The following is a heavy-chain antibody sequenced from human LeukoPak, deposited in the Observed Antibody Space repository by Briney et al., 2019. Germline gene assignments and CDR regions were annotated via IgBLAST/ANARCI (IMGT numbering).Heavy chain of an antibody. CDR3: ARGDGSGSYFGYYYYYYMDV. D-gene: IGHD3-10*01. CDR2: MNPNSGNT. CDR1: GYTFTSYD. V-gene: IGHV1-8*01. J-gene: IGHJ6*03. Sequence: ASVKVSCKASGYTFTSYDINWVRRATGQGLEWMGWMNPNSGNTGYAQKFQGRVTMTRSTSISTAYMELSSLRSEDTAVYYCARGDGSGSYFGYYYYYYMDVWGKGTTVTISS.